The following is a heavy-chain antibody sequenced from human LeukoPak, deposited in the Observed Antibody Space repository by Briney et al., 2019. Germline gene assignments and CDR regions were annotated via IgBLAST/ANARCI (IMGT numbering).Heavy chain of an antibody. D-gene: IGHD3-10*01. CDR2: INHSGST. Sequence: SETLSLTCAVYGGSFSGYYWSWIRQPPGKGLEWIGEINHSGSTNYNPSLKSRVTISVDTSKNQFSLKLSSVTTADTAVYYCARQRYYYGSGSYPNWFDPWGQGTLVTVSS. CDR3: ARQRYYYGSGSYPNWFDP. V-gene: IGHV4-34*01. CDR1: GGSFSGYY. J-gene: IGHJ5*02.